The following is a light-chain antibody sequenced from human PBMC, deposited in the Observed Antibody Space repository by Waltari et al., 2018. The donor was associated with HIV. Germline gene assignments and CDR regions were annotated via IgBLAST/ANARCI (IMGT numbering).Light chain of an antibody. CDR2: NDK. CDR3: AAWDDSLNGPV. V-gene: IGLV1-44*01. J-gene: IGLJ2*01. Sequence: SVVTQPPSTSGTPGQRVPLSCSGSNSNIGGNTVNWYRQFPGPGPNLLMFNDKQRPSGVPARFSGAKSGTSASLAISGLQSEDEADYYCAAWDDSLNGPVFGGGTKLTVL. CDR1: NSNIGGNT.